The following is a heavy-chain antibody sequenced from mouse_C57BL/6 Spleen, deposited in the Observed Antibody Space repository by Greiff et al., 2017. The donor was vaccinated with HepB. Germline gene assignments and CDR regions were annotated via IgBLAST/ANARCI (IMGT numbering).Heavy chain of an antibody. J-gene: IGHJ1*03. CDR2: IRNGGGST. D-gene: IGHD2-3*01. CDR1: GFTFSNYY. Sequence: EVKVVESGGGLVQPGGSLKLSCAASGFTFSNYYMYWVRQTPEKRLEWVAYIRNGGGSTYYPDNVKGRFTISRDNAKNTLYLQMSRLKSEDTAMYYCARQDGYYWYFDVWGTGTTVTVSS. CDR3: ARQDGYYWYFDV. V-gene: IGHV5-12*01.